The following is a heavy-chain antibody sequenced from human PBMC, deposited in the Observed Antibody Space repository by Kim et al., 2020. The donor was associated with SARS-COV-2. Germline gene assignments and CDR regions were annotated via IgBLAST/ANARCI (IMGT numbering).Heavy chain of an antibody. Sequence: YYADSVKGRFTISRDNAKNSLYLQMNSLRAEDTAVYYCARRARRWLQFDYWGQGTLVTVSS. D-gene: IGHD5-12*01. J-gene: IGHJ4*02. V-gene: IGHV3-11*01. CDR3: ARRARRWLQFDY.